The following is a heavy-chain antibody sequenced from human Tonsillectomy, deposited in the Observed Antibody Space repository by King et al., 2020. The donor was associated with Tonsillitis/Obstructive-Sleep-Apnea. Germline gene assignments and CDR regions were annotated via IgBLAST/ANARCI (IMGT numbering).Heavy chain of an antibody. D-gene: IGHD1-26*01. J-gene: IGHJ4*02. Sequence: VQLVESXGGVVQPGRSLRLSCAASGFTFSSYPMHWVRQAPGKGLEWVAVISYDGSDKYYADSVKGRFTISRDNSKNTLYLQMNSLRDEDTAVYHCARDLXGASGYWGXXTLVIVS. V-gene: IGHV3-30*04. CDR1: GFTFSSYP. CDR3: ARDLXGASGY. CDR2: ISYDGSDK.